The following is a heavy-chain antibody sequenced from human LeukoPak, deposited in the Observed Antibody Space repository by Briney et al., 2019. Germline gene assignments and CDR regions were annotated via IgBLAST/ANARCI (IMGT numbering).Heavy chain of an antibody. J-gene: IGHJ4*02. CDR1: GFTFSSYA. CDR2: ISYDGSNK. Sequence: GRSLRLSCAASGFTFSSYAMHWVRQAPGKGLEWVAVISYDGSNKYYADSVKGRFTISRDNSKNTLYLQMNSLRAEDTAVYYCARDIAAGTSYWGQGTLVTVSS. CDR3: ARDIAAGTSY. V-gene: IGHV3-30-3*01. D-gene: IGHD6-13*01.